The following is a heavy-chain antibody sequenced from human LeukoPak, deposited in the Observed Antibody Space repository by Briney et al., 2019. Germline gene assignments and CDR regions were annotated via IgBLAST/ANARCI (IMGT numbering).Heavy chain of an antibody. V-gene: IGHV4-30-2*01. CDR3: ARSGSADAFDI. CDR1: GGSISSGGYY. D-gene: IGHD1-26*01. J-gene: IGHJ3*02. Sequence: SQTLSLTCTVSGGSISSGGYYWSWIRQPPGKGLEWIGYIYHSGSTYYNPSLKSRVTISVDRSKNQFSLKLSSVTAADTAVHYCARSGSADAFDIWGQGTMVTVSS. CDR2: IYHSGST.